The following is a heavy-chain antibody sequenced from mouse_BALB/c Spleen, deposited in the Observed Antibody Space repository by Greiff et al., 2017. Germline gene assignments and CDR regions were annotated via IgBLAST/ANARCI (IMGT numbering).Heavy chain of an antibody. CDR1: GYSFTSYY. CDR2: IFPGSGNT. CDR3: ARSGTTVVAPYYAMDY. D-gene: IGHD1-1*01. Sequence: VQLQQSGPELVKPGASVKISCKASGYSFTSYYIHWVKQRPGQGLEWIGWIFPGSGNTKYNEKFKGKATLTADTSSSTAYMQLSSLTSEDSAVYFCARSGTTVVAPYYAMDYWGQGTSVTVSS. J-gene: IGHJ4*01. V-gene: IGHV1-66*01.